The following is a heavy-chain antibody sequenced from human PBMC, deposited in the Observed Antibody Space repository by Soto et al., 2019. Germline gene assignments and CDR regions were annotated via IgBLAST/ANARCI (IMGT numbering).Heavy chain of an antibody. V-gene: IGHV3-11*01. CDR2: ISSSDSTI. D-gene: IGHD5-12*01. CDR1: GFTFSDYY. Sequence: QVLLVESGGGLVKPGGSLRLSCAASGFTFSDYYMNWIRQAPGKGLEWVSSISSSDSTIYYADSVKGRFTISRDNAKSSLFLQMNSLRAEDKAVYYCARGSYSGYGLDYYYHYMDVWGKGTTVTVSS. CDR3: ARGSYSGYGLDYYYHYMDV. J-gene: IGHJ6*03.